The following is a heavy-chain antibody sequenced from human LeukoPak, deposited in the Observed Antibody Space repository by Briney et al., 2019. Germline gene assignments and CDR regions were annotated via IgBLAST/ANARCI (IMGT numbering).Heavy chain of an antibody. D-gene: IGHD3-10*01. CDR2: TNHSGST. V-gene: IGHV4-34*01. CDR1: GGSFSGYY. Sequence: SETLSLTCAVYGGSFSGYYWSWIRQPPGKGLEWIGETNHSGSTNYNPSLKSRVTISVDTSKNQFSLKLSSVTAADTAVYYCARGRPARALLWFGELFLIWGQGTMVTVSS. CDR3: ARGRPARALLWFGELFLI. J-gene: IGHJ3*02.